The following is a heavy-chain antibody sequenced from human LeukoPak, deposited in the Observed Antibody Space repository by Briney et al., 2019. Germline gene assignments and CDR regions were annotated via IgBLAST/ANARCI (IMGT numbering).Heavy chain of an antibody. Sequence: GGTLRLSCAASGFTFSSHGMSWVRQAPGKGLEWVSTISGSGDYTYYADSVKGRFTISRDSSKNTLFLQMNRLRPEDAAVYYCAKAPVTTCRGAFCYPFDYWGLGTLVTVSS. CDR1: GFTFSSHG. J-gene: IGHJ4*02. CDR3: AKAPVTTCRGAFCYPFDY. V-gene: IGHV3-23*01. D-gene: IGHD2-15*01. CDR2: ISGSGDYT.